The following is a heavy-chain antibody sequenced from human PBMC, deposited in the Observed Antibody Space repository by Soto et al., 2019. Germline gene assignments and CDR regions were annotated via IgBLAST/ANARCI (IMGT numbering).Heavy chain of an antibody. CDR2: IYWNDDT. V-gene: IGHV2-5*01. CDR3: ARRLTVVPLAFDL. Sequence: QITLKESGPTLVKPTQTLTLTCTFSGFSLTTSGVGVGWIRQPPGKALEWLALIYWNDDTRYSPSLKNRVSITTDTSKNQVVLTMTDMDPVDTATYYCARRLTVVPLAFDLWGQGTMVTVSS. D-gene: IGHD3-10*01. J-gene: IGHJ3*01. CDR1: GFSLTTSGVG.